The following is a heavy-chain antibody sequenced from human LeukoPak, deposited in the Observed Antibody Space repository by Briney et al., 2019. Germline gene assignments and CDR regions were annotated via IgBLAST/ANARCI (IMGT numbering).Heavy chain of an antibody. Sequence: SETLSLTCTVSGGPISSSSYYWGWIRQPPGKGLEWIGEINHSGSTNYNPSLKSRVTISVDTSKNQFSLKLSSVTAADTAVYYCAGGARGSLAFDIWGQGTMVTVSS. V-gene: IGHV4-39*07. CDR3: AGGARGSLAFDI. D-gene: IGHD3-16*01. J-gene: IGHJ3*02. CDR2: INHSGST. CDR1: GGPISSSSYY.